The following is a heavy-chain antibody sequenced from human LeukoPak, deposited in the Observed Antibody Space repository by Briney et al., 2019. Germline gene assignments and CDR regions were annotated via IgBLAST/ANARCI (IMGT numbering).Heavy chain of an antibody. J-gene: IGHJ4*02. Sequence: GGSLRLSCAASGFTFSSYGMHWVRQAPGKGLEWVAVISYDGSSKYYADSVKGRFTISRDNSKNTLYLQMNSLRAEDTAVYYCAKDYGSGPPYDYWGQGTLVTVSS. CDR1: GFTFSSYG. V-gene: IGHV3-30*18. CDR2: ISYDGSSK. CDR3: AKDYGSGPPYDY. D-gene: IGHD3-10*01.